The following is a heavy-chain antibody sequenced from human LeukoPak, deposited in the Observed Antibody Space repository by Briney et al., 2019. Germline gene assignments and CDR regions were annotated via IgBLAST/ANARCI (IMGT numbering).Heavy chain of an antibody. D-gene: IGHD2-8*02. CDR3: ATYRQVLLPFES. CDR2: IRYDGSNK. CDR1: GFTFSSYG. V-gene: IGHV3-30*02. Sequence: PGGSLRLSCAASGFTFSSYGMYWVRQAPGKGLEWVAFIRYDGSNKKYADSVKGRITISRDNSKSTLSLQMNSLRAEDTAIYYCATYRQVLLPFESWGQGTLVTVSS. J-gene: IGHJ4*02.